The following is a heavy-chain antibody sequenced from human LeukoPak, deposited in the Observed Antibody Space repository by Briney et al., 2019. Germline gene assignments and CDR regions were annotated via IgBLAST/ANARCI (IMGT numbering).Heavy chain of an antibody. Sequence: GSLRLSCAASGFTVGGSYMNWVRQAPGKGLEWVSLIYGGGNTYYADSVKGRFTISRDNSKNTLYLQMNSLRAEDTAVYYCARRGDGGRSLDYWGQGTLVTVSS. CDR2: IYGGGNT. J-gene: IGHJ4*02. CDR3: ARRGDGGRSLDY. CDR1: GFTVGGSY. D-gene: IGHD4-23*01. V-gene: IGHV3-53*01.